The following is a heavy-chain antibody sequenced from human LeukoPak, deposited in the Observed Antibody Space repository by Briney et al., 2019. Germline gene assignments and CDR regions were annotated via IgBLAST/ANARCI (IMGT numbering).Heavy chain of an antibody. CDR1: GYTLISYD. CDR2: MNPNSGNT. J-gene: IGHJ4*02. CDR3: ARGRKRYVGIAAADFDY. D-gene: IGHD6-13*01. Sequence: ASVKVSCKASGYTLISYDINWVRQATGQGLEWMGWMNPNSGNTGCAQKFQGRVTMTRNTSITTAYMELSSLRSEDTAVYYCARGRKRYVGIAAADFDYWGQGTLVTVSS. V-gene: IGHV1-8*01.